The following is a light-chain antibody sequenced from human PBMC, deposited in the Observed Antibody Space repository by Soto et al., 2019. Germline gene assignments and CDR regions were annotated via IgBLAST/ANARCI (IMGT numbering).Light chain of an antibody. CDR3: QQYSDSPLT. V-gene: IGKV3-20*01. Sequence: EIVLTQSPGTLSLSPGERATLSCRASQTVRTNYLAWFQHKHGQAPRILIYGASSRATGIPDRFSGSGSGTDFTLTINRLEPEDFAVYFCQQYSDSPLTFGGGTKVEIK. J-gene: IGKJ4*01. CDR2: GAS. CDR1: QTVRTNY.